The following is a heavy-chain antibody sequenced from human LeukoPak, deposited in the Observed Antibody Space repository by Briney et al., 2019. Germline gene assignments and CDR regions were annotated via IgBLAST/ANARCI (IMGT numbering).Heavy chain of an antibody. CDR1: GDSISTSSYY. J-gene: IGHJ4*02. D-gene: IGHD3-16*02. CDR3: ARVAGYYDYVWGSYRRAFDY. V-gene: IGHV4-39*07. Sequence: PSETLSLTCSVSGDSISTSSYYWGWIRQPPGKGLEWIGEINHSGSTNYNPSLKSRVTISVDTSKNQFSLKLSSVTAADTAVYYCARVAGYYDYVWGSYRRAFDYWGQGTLVTVSS. CDR2: INHSGST.